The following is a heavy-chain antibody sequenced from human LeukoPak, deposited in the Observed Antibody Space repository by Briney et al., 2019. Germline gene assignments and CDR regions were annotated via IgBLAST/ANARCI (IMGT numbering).Heavy chain of an antibody. CDR1: AGSCSSYA. CDR2: IIPIFGTA. CDR3: ARDECSTSCYTGWGYFDL. D-gene: IGHD2-2*02. V-gene: IGHV1-69*13. J-gene: IGHJ2*01. Sequence: VTVSCKASAGSCSSYASGWGRQAHGQGLEWMGGIIPIFGTANYAQKFQGRVTITTDESTSTAYMELSSLRSEDTAVYYCARDECSTSCYTGWGYFDLWGRGTLVTVSS.